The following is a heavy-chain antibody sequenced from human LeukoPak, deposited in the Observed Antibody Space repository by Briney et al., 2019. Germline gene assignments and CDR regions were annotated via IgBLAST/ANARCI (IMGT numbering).Heavy chain of an antibody. Sequence: PGGSLRLSCAASRVTFLSYAISWVRQAPGKGLHWVSAISGSGGTTYYADSVKGRFTISRDNSKNTLYLQMDSLRAEDTDLYCCAKCMDTAMVKFDYWGQGTLVTVSS. CDR3: AKCMDTAMVKFDY. J-gene: IGHJ4*02. V-gene: IGHV3-23*01. D-gene: IGHD5-18*01. CDR2: ISGSGGTT. CDR1: RVTFLSYA.